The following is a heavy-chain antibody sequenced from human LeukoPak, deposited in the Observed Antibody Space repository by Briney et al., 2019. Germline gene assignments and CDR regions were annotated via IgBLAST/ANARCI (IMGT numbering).Heavy chain of an antibody. J-gene: IGHJ5*02. D-gene: IGHD3-9*01. CDR2: IRYDGSNK. V-gene: IGHV3-30*02. CDR1: GFTFSSYA. CDR3: ARGIRYFDWSTNCWFDV. Sequence: GGSLRLSCAASGFTFSSYAMSWVRQAPGKGLEWVAFIRYDGSNKYYADSVKGRFTISRDNSKNTLYLQMNSLRAEDTAVYYCARGIRYFDWSTNCWFDVWGQGIPVTVSS.